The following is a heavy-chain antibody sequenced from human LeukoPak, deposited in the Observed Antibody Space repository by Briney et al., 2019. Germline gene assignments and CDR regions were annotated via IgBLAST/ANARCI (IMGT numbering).Heavy chain of an antibody. D-gene: IGHD3-10*01. CDR2: LSGGGESR. CDR1: GFAFSNYA. V-gene: IGHV3-23*01. J-gene: IGHJ4*02. CDR3: AKAVRSMVTGGGYFDS. Sequence: GGSLRLSCAASGFAFSNYAMSWVRQAPGKGLEWVSSLSGGGESRYYADSVMGRFTISRDNSKNTLYLQMNSLRAEDTAVYYCAKAVRSMVTGGGYFDSWGQGTLVTVSS.